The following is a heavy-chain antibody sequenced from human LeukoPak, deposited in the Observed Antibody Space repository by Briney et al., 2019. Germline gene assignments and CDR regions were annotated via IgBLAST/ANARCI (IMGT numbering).Heavy chain of an antibody. D-gene: IGHD4-17*01. J-gene: IGHJ4*02. V-gene: IGHV3-21*01. CDR2: ISSSGSYI. CDR3: ARHLASDYGDLFDY. Sequence: KTGGSLRLSCGASGFTFSRYSMNWVRQAPGKGLEWVSSISSSGSYIYYADSVKGRFTISRDNAKNSLYLQMSSLRAEDTAVYYCARHLASDYGDLFDYWGQGTLVTVSS. CDR1: GFTFSRYS.